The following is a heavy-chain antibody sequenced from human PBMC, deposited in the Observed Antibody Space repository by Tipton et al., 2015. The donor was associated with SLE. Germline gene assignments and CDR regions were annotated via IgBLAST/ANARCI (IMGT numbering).Heavy chain of an antibody. CDR2: IYNSGST. Sequence: TLSLTCSISGGSISSYYWTWIRQPPGKGLEWIGNIYNSGSTNYNPSLKSRVTISLDTSKNQFSLKLSSVTAADTAVYYCARDPAVYYCARHLGVIVAFEVWGQGTVLTVSS. CDR3: ARDPAVYYCARHLGVIVAFEV. D-gene: IGHD3-10*01. CDR1: GGSISSYY. V-gene: IGHV4-59*01. J-gene: IGHJ3*01.